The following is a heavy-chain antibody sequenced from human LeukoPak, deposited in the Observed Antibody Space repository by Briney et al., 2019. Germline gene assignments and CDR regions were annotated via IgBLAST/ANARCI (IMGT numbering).Heavy chain of an antibody. Sequence: ASVKVSCKASGYTFTGYYMHWVRQAPGQGLEWMGRINPNSGGTNYAQKFQGRVTMTRNTSISTAYMELSSLRSEDTAVYYCARGGGYSYGLDYWGQGTLVTVSS. J-gene: IGHJ4*02. V-gene: IGHV1-2*06. CDR3: ARGGGYSYGLDY. D-gene: IGHD5-18*01. CDR2: INPNSGGT. CDR1: GYTFTGYY.